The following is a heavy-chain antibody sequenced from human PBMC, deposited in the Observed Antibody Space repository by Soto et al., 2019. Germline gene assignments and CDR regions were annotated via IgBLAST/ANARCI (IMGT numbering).Heavy chain of an antibody. CDR3: ARGLGRPYYNYGLDA. V-gene: IGHV1-69*13. CDR1: GGTFSSFA. J-gene: IGHJ6*02. Sequence: VASVKVSCKASGGTFSSFAITCVRQAPGQGLEWMGGIIPIFGTANYAQKFHGRVTITADESTGTAYMELSSLRSEDTAVYYCARGLGRPYYNYGLDAWGQGTTVTVSS. CDR2: IIPIFGTA. D-gene: IGHD3-16*01.